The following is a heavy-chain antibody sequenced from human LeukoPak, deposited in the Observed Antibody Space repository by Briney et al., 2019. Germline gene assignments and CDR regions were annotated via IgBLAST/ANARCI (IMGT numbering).Heavy chain of an antibody. D-gene: IGHD4-11*01. Sequence: GGSLRLSCAASGFTFSSYGMHWVRQAPGKGLEWVAVISYDGSNKYYADSVKGRFTISRDNSKNTLYLQMNSLRAEDTAVYYCARSTGFDPWGQGTLVTVSS. J-gene: IGHJ5*02. CDR1: GFTFSSYG. CDR2: ISYDGSNK. CDR3: ARSTGFDP. V-gene: IGHV3-30*03.